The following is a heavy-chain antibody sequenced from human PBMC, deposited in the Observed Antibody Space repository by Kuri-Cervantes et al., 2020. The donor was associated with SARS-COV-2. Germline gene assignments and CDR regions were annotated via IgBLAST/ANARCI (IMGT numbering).Heavy chain of an antibody. CDR1: GFMFSRYG. J-gene: IGHJ6*03. Sequence: GESLKISCEASGFMFSRYGMHWVRQAPGKGLEWVSCTSSGSTYIYYVDSVKGRFTISRDNAKNSLYLQMNGLRAEDTAVYYCARAGGSGGTSNYYYYMDVWGKGTTVTVSS. V-gene: IGHV3-21*01. CDR3: ARAGGSGGTSNYYYYMDV. CDR2: TSSGSTYI. D-gene: IGHD2-15*01.